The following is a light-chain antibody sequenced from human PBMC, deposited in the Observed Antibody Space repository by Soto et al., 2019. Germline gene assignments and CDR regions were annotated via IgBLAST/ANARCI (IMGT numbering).Light chain of an antibody. CDR1: SSDVGSYNL. J-gene: IGLJ2*01. Sequence: QSVLTQPASVSGSPGQSITISCTGTSSDVGSYNLVSWYQQYPGKAPKFIIYEDTKRPSGVPNRFSGSKSGNTASLTISGLQAEDEGDYYCYSYAGSSTFIFGGGTQLTVL. CDR2: EDT. CDR3: YSYAGSSTFI. V-gene: IGLV2-23*02.